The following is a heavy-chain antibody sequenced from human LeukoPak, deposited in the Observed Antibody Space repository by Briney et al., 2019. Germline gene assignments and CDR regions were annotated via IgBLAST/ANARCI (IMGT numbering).Heavy chain of an antibody. CDR3: ATYKNWVAGDV. Sequence: GGSLRLSCAASGFTFSSYWMSWVRQAPGKGPEWVATIKKDGDEDHYVDSVKGRFTVTRDNARNSLFLQMNSLRVEDTAVYYCATYKNWVAGDVWGQGTTVSVSS. CDR2: IKKDGDED. D-gene: IGHD7-27*01. CDR1: GFTFSSYW. V-gene: IGHV3-7*01. J-gene: IGHJ6*02.